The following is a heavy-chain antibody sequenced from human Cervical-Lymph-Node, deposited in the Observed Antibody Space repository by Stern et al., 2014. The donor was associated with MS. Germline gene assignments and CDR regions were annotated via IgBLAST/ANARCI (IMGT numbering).Heavy chain of an antibody. Sequence: QVQLVQSGPGLLKPSQTLSLTCTVSGGSITSGSYYWSWIRQSAGKGLEWIGRIYPSGSTNYNPSLESRVTISGDTSKNQFSLQLPSLTAADTSVYYCARDGPGASWFDPWGQGTLVTVSS. J-gene: IGHJ5*02. V-gene: IGHV4-61*02. CDR1: GGSITSGSYY. CDR2: IYPSGST. D-gene: IGHD7-27*01. CDR3: ARDGPGASWFDP.